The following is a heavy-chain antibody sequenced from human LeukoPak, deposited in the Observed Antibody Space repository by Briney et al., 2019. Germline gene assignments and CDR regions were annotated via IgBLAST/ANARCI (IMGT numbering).Heavy chain of an antibody. CDR1: GGTFSSYA. V-gene: IGHV1-69*04. CDR2: IIPILGIA. D-gene: IGHD6-19*01. Sequence: ASVKVSCKASGGTFSSYAISWVRQAPGQGLEWMGRIIPILGIANYAQKFQGRVTITADKSTSTAYMELNSLRSEDTAVYYCARSSSGWAFDYWGQGTLVTVSS. J-gene: IGHJ4*02. CDR3: ARSSSGWAFDY.